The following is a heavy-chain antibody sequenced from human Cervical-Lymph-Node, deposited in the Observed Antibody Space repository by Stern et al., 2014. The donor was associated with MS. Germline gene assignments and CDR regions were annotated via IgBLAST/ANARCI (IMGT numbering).Heavy chain of an antibody. V-gene: IGHV1-69*01. J-gene: IGHJ4*01. Sequence: VQLVESVAEVKKPGSSVKVTCKASGGDFGNYVMSWVRQAPGQGLEWMGAIVPMFGIAGYGEKFQGRVTITADESTNTVYIDLSSLRPEDTAVYYCAADQGGVMTLDFWGHGTLVTVSS. CDR2: IVPMFGIA. CDR1: GGDFGNYV. D-gene: IGHD3-16*01. CDR3: AADQGGVMTLDF.